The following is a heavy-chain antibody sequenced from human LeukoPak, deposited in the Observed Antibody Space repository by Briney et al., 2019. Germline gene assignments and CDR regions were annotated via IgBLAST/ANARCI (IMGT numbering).Heavy chain of an antibody. Sequence: SETLSLTCTVSGGSISSSSYYWGWIRQPPGKGLEWIGSIYYSGSTYYNPSLKSRVTISVDTSKNQFSMKLSSVTAADTAVYYCARPVGYCSGGSCWNWFDPWGQGTLVTVSS. CDR1: GGSISSSSYY. V-gene: IGHV4-39*01. J-gene: IGHJ5*02. D-gene: IGHD2-15*01. CDR3: ARPVGYCSGGSCWNWFDP. CDR2: IYYSGST.